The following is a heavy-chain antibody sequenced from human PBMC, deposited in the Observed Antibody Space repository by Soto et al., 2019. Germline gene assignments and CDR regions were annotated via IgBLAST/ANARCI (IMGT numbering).Heavy chain of an antibody. V-gene: IGHV3-23*01. J-gene: IGHJ4*02. CDR3: EKGLCAATTPFDY. CDR2: ISVSVFAT. D-gene: IGHD5-12*01. CDR1: GFTFSSYA. Sequence: RGSLRLSCAASGFTFSSYAMSWVRQAPGKGLEWVSTISVSVFATYYADSVKGRFTISRDISKNTLYLQMNSLRAEDTAVYYCEKGLCAATTPFDYWGKGTLVTVSS.